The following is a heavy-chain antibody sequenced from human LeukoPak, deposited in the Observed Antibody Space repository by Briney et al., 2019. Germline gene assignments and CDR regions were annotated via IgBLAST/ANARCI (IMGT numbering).Heavy chain of an antibody. D-gene: IGHD5-24*01. CDR3: ARVEMATTSRGYYYYYYGMDV. J-gene: IGHJ6*02. V-gene: IGHV1-69*04. CDR2: IIPIFGIA. Sequence: SVKVSCKASGGTFSSYAISWVRQAPGQGLEWMGRIIPIFGIANYAQKFQGRVTITADKSTSTAYMELSSLRSEDTAVYYCARVEMATTSRGYYYYYYGMDVWGQGTRSPSP. CDR1: GGTFSSYA.